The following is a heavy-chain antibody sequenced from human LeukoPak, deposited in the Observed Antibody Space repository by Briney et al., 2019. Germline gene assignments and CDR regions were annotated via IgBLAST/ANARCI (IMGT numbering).Heavy chain of an antibody. CDR1: GFTFSSYA. Sequence: GVSLRLSCAASGFTFSSYAMSWVRQAPGKGLEWVSAISGSGGSTYYADSVKGRFTISRDNSKNTLYLQMNSLRAEDTAVYYCAKSVLRGKGFWSGYRYFDYWGQGTLVTVSS. J-gene: IGHJ4*02. V-gene: IGHV3-23*01. D-gene: IGHD3-3*01. CDR3: AKSVLRGKGFWSGYRYFDY. CDR2: ISGSGGST.